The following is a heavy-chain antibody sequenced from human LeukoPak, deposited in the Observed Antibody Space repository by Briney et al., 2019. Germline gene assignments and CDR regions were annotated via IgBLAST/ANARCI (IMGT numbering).Heavy chain of an antibody. CDR2: INHSGST. J-gene: IGHJ5*02. CDR3: ARVLGYCSGGSCPWVWFDP. V-gene: IGHV4-34*01. Sequence: SETLSLTSAVYGGSFSGYYWSWIRQPPGKGLEWIGEINHSGSTNYNPSLKSRVTISVDTSKNQFSLKLSSVTAADTAVYYCARVLGYCSGGSCPWVWFDPWGQGTLVTVSS. CDR1: GGSFSGYY. D-gene: IGHD2-15*01.